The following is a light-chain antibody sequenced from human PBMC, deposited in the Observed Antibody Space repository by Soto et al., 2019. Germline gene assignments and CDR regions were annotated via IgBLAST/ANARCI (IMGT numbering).Light chain of an antibody. V-gene: IGLV4-69*01. Sequence: QSVLTQSPSASASLGASVKLTCTLSSGYSSYAVAWHQQQPEKGPRYLMKVNSDGSHTKGDEIPDRFAGSSSGAERYLTISSLQSEDEADYYCQTWGTGIRVFGTGTKLTVL. J-gene: IGLJ1*01. CDR1: SGYSSYA. CDR3: QTWGTGIRV. CDR2: VNSDGSH.